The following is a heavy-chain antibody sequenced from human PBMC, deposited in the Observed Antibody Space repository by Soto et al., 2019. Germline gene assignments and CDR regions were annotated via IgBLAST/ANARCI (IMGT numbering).Heavy chain of an antibody. CDR1: GGSISSGGYY. D-gene: IGHD5-18*01. CDR2: IYYSGST. Sequence: PSETLSLTCTVSGGSISSGGYYWSWIRQHPGKGLEWIGYIYYSGSTYYNQSLKSRVTISVDTSKNQFSLKLSSVTAADTTVYYCARELGYSYGEYYFDYWGQGTLVTVSS. CDR3: ARELGYSYGEYYFDY. J-gene: IGHJ4*02. V-gene: IGHV4-31*03.